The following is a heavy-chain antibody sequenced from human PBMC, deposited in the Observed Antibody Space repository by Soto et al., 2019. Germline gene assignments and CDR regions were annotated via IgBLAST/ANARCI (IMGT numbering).Heavy chain of an antibody. J-gene: IGHJ4*02. Sequence: SETLSLTCAVYGGSSSGYYWSWIRQPPGKGLEWIGEINHSGSTNYNPSLKSRVTISVDTSKNQFSLKLSSVTAADTAVYYCARFCRTSHCYTGFDYWGQGTLVTVSS. D-gene: IGHD2-2*02. V-gene: IGHV4-34*01. CDR2: INHSGST. CDR1: GGSSSGYY. CDR3: ARFCRTSHCYTGFDY.